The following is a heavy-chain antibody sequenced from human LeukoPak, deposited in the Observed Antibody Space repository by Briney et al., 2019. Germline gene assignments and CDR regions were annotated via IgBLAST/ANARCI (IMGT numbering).Heavy chain of an antibody. CDR3: ARVRRDGYNSPDY. CDR2: IHYSGST. Sequence: SETLSLTCTVSGGSITSYYWSWIRQPPGKGLECIGYIHYSGSTYYNPSLKSRVTISVDTSKNQFSLKLSSVTAADTAVYYCARVRRDGYNSPDYWGQGTLVTVSS. CDR1: GGSITSYY. J-gene: IGHJ4*02. D-gene: IGHD5-24*01. V-gene: IGHV4-59*01.